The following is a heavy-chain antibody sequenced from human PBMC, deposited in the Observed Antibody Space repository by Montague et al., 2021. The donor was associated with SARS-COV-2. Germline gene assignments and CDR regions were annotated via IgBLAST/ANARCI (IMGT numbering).Heavy chain of an antibody. J-gene: IGHJ5*02. CDR3: ARLGVVPSPRTFDP. CDR1: GASISSNNW. Sequence: SETPSLTCEVSGASISSNNWWIWVGQSPGKGLEWIGETYHSGSTNYNPSLRSRVTISVDKSKNQFSLKVNSVSAADTAVYYCARLGVVPSPRTFDPWGQGTLVTVSS. V-gene: IGHV4-4*02. D-gene: IGHD3-10*01. CDR2: TYHSGST.